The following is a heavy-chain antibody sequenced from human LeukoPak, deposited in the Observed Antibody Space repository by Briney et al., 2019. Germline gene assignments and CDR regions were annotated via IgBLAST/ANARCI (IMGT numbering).Heavy chain of an antibody. CDR1: GYTFTSYG. J-gene: IGHJ5*02. Sequence: ASVKVSCKASGYTFTSYGISWVRQAPGQGLEWMGWISAYNGNTNYAQKLQGRVTMTTDTSTSTAYMELRSLRSDDTAVYYCARDLEDSSGWSAGNWFDPWGQGTLVTVSS. CDR2: ISAYNGNT. V-gene: IGHV1-18*01. D-gene: IGHD6-19*01. CDR3: ARDLEDSSGWSAGNWFDP.